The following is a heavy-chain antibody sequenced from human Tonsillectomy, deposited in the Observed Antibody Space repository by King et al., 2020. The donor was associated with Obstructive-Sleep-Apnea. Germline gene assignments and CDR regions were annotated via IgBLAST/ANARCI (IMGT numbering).Heavy chain of an antibody. CDR3: AREYCSGGTCYSGFGFDI. D-gene: IGHD2-15*01. CDR2: IDRDGSGT. Sequence: VQLVESGGDLVQPGGSLRLSCAAFGFTFNSNWMHWVRQAPGEGLVWVSRIDRDGSGTTYADAVKGRFTISRDNAKNTLYLQMNSRRVEDTAVYYCAREYCSGGTCYSGFGFDIWGQGTVVTVSS. V-gene: IGHV3-74*01. J-gene: IGHJ3*02. CDR1: GFTFNSNW.